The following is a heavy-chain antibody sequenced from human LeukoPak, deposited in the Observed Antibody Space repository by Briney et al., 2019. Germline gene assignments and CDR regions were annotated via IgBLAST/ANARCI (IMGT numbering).Heavy chain of an antibody. Sequence: SETLSLTCTDSGGSISSGGYYWSWIRQHPGKGLEWIGYIYYSGSTYYNPSLKSRVTISVDTSKNQFSLKLSSVTAADTAVYYCARDTGRVSLDYWGQGTLVTVSS. D-gene: IGHD5/OR15-5a*01. CDR1: GGSISSGGYY. CDR2: IYYSGST. CDR3: ARDTGRVSLDY. J-gene: IGHJ4*02. V-gene: IGHV4-31*03.